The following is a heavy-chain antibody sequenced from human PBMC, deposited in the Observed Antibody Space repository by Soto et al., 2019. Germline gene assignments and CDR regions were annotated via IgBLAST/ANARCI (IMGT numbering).Heavy chain of an antibody. J-gene: IGHJ6*02. CDR3: ARRFPGYSGYKKEESDYYYYGMDV. CDR1: GFTFSSYS. CDR2: ISSSSSYI. V-gene: IGHV3-21*06. D-gene: IGHD5-12*01. Sequence: GSLRLSCAASGFTFSSYSMNWIRQAKGKGLEWVSSISSSSSYIYYADSVKGRLTISRDNAKNSLYLQMNSLRAEDTAVYYCARRFPGYSGYKKEESDYYYYGMDVWGQGT.